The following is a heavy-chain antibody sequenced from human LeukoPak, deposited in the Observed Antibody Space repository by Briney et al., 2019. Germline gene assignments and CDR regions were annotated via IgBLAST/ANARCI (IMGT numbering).Heavy chain of an antibody. CDR3: ARLFRETTADY. V-gene: IGHV4-59*04. Sequence: SETLSLTCTVSGGSISSYYWSWIRQSPGKGLEWIAYIYPSGTIYYNPSLKSRVSLSVDTSRNQFSLRLNSVTAVDTAVYYCARLFRETTADYWGQGTLVTVSS. D-gene: IGHD4-11*01. CDR2: IYPSGTI. J-gene: IGHJ4*02. CDR1: GGSISSYY.